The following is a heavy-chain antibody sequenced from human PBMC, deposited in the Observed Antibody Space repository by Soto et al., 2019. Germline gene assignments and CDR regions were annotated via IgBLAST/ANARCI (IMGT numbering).Heavy chain of an antibody. CDR3: ARISSVDPYGYVNGGLDV. J-gene: IGHJ6*02. V-gene: IGHV4-59*07. CDR1: GGSIRSYY. Sequence: PSDTLSLTSSVSGGSIRSYYWSWIRQSPEKGLEWIGYFYHSGNSNYNPSLKSRVTISVDTSKNQLSLSLRSVTAADTAVYFCARISSVDPYGYVNGGLDVWGQGTTVTVSS. D-gene: IGHD5-18*01. CDR2: FYHSGNS.